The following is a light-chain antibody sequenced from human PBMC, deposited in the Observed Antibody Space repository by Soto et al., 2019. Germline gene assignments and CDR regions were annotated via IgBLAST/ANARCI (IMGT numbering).Light chain of an antibody. Sequence: EVLLTQSPGRLALAPGERSTVCCSASQSVSNNYLAWYQQKPGQAPRLLIYDASSRATGIPDRFSGGGSGTDFTLTISRLEPEDFAVYYCQQFSSYPLTFGGGTKVDIK. J-gene: IGKJ4*01. CDR3: QQFSSYPLT. V-gene: IGKV3-20*01. CDR1: QSVSNNY. CDR2: DAS.